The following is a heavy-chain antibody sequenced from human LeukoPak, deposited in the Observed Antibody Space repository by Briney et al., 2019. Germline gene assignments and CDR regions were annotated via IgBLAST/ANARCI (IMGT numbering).Heavy chain of an antibody. D-gene: IGHD1-20*01. Sequence: GGSLRLPCAASGFTFSSYAMHWVRQAPGKGLEWVAVISYDGSNKYYADSVKGRFTISRDNSKNTLYLQMNSLRAEDTAVYYCARYLRITGTWFDPWGQGTLVTVSS. CDR2: ISYDGSNK. J-gene: IGHJ5*02. CDR1: GFTFSSYA. V-gene: IGHV3-30*01. CDR3: ARYLRITGTWFDP.